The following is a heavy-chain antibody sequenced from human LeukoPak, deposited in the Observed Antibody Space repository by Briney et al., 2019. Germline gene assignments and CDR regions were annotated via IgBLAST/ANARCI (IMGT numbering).Heavy chain of an antibody. CDR1: GDSISNYNW. Sequence: SGTLSLTCAVSGDSISNYNWWSWVRQPPGKGLEWIGEIYHSGSTNYNPSLKSRVTISVDKSKNQFSLKLNSVTAADTAVYYCARLRAAAGLYYFDYWGQGTLVTVSS. CDR2: IYHSGST. J-gene: IGHJ4*02. CDR3: ARLRAAAGLYYFDY. D-gene: IGHD6-13*01. V-gene: IGHV4-4*02.